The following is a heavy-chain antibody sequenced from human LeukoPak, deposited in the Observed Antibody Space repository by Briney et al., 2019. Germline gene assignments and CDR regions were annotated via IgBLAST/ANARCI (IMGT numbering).Heavy chain of an antibody. CDR3: ATSSGGYGDCGFDY. J-gene: IGHJ4*02. CDR2: IYSAGST. CDR1: GFTVSSNH. Sequence: WGSLRLSCAASGFTVSSNHMSWVRQAPGKGLEWVSIIYSAGSTYYADSVKGRFTISRENSKNTLSLQMNSLRAEDTAVYYCATSSGGYGDCGFDYWGQGTLVTVHS. V-gene: IGHV3-53*01. D-gene: IGHD4-17*01.